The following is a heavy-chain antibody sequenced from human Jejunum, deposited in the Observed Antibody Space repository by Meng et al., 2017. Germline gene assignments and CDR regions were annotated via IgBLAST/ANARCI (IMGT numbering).Heavy chain of an antibody. Sequence: GESLKISCAASGFTFSDYSLSWVRQAPGKGLEWVSSLTTTTAYYAETVKGRFTISRDNSRKTLYLQMNNLRAEDTAIYYCAKDRKPDGLWPIDYWGQGTGVTVSS. D-gene: IGHD4-17*01. CDR2: LTTTTA. CDR1: GFTFSDYS. J-gene: IGHJ4*02. V-gene: IGHV3-23*01. CDR3: AKDRKPDGLWPIDY.